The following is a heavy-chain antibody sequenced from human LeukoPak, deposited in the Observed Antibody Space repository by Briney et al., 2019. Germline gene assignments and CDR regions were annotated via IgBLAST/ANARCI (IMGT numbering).Heavy chain of an antibody. CDR1: GFIFGSYG. CDR3: ARIFSGGPTGHSFDI. CDR2: ISSSGSTK. Sequence: GGSLRLSCAASGFIFGSYGMHWVRQAPGKGLEWVSYISSSGSTKYYADSVKGRFTISRDNAKNSLYLQMNSLRAEDTAVYYCARIFSGGPTGHSFDIWGQGTMVTVSS. D-gene: IGHD2-15*01. V-gene: IGHV3-48*04. J-gene: IGHJ3*02.